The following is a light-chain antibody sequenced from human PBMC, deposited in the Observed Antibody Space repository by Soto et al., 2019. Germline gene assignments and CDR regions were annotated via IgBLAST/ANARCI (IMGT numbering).Light chain of an antibody. CDR1: QSISSW. CDR3: QQYNCSPT. J-gene: IGKJ1*01. V-gene: IGKV1-5*03. Sequence: DIQMTQSPSTLSASVGDRVTITCRASQSISSWLAWYQQKPGKAPKLLIYKASSLESGVPSRFSGSGSGTEFTLTISSLQPDDFATYYGQQYNCSPTFGQGTKVEIK. CDR2: KAS.